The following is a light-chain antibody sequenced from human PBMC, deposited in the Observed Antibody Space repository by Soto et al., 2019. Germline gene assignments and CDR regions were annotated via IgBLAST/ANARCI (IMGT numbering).Light chain of an antibody. V-gene: IGLV2-14*01. CDR1: SSDVGGYNY. CDR3: SSYTSSSTLYV. Sequence: QSVLTQPASVSGSPGQSITISCTGTSSDVGGYNYVSWHQQHPGKAPKLMIYDVSNRPSGVSNRFSGSKSGNTASLTISGLQAEDEADYYCSSYTSSSTLYVCGTGTKVTVL. J-gene: IGLJ1*01. CDR2: DVS.